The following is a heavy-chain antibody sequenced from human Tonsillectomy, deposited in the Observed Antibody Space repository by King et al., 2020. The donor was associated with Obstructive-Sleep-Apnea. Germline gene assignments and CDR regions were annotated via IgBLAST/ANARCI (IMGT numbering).Heavy chain of an antibody. Sequence: VQLQESGPGLVKPSETLSLTCTVSGGSISSYYWSWIRQPPGKRLEWIGYIYYSGNTNYNPSLKSRVTISVDTSKNQFSLKLSPVTAADTAIYYCARHRGPALWFDPWGQGTLVTVSS. CDR3: ARHRGPALWFDP. CDR1: GGSISSYY. CDR2: IYYSGNT. V-gene: IGHV4-59*08. J-gene: IGHJ5*02.